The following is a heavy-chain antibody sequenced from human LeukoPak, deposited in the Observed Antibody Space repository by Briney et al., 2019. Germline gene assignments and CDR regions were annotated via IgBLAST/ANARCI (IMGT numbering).Heavy chain of an antibody. CDR2: ISSSSSYI. J-gene: IGHJ4*02. V-gene: IGHV3-21*01. Sequence: GGSLRLSCAASGFTFSSYSMNWVRQAPGKGLEWVSSISSSSSYIYYADSVKGRFTISRDNAKNSLYLQMNSLRAEDTAVYYCAKDGGLWVSAHWGDSWGRGTLVTVSS. D-gene: IGHD7-27*01. CDR1: GFTFSSYS. CDR3: AKDGGLWVSAHWGDS.